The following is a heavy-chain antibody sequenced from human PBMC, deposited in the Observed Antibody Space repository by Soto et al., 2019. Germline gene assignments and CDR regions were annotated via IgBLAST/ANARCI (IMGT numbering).Heavy chain of an antibody. J-gene: IGHJ4*02. CDR2: ISYDGSNT. Sequence: PGGSLRLSCAASGFPFSNYAMHWVRQAPGKGLEWVAVISYDGSNTYYADSVKGRFTISRDNSKNTLYLQMDSLRAEDTAVYYCARRPVTYYFDYWGQGTLVTVSS. CDR3: ARRPVTYYFDY. V-gene: IGHV3-30-3*01. D-gene: IGHD4-17*01. CDR1: GFPFSNYA.